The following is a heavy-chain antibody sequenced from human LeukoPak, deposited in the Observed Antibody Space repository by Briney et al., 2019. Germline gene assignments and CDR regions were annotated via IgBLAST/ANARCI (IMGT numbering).Heavy chain of an antibody. Sequence: KPSGTLSLTCAVSGGSISSSNWWSWVRQPPGKGLEWIGEIYHSGSTNYNPSLKSRVTISVDKSKNQFSLKLGSVTAADTAVYYCTREPRDSYGPANYGFDYWGQGTLVTVSS. CDR1: GGSISSSNW. J-gene: IGHJ4*02. CDR3: TREPRDSYGPANYGFDY. V-gene: IGHV4-4*02. D-gene: IGHD3-10*01. CDR2: IYHSGST.